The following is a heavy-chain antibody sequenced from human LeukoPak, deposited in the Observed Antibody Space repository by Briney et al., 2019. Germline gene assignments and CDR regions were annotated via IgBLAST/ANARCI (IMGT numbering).Heavy chain of an antibody. J-gene: IGHJ5*02. V-gene: IGHV4-39*01. CDR2: IYYSGST. D-gene: IGHD3-22*01. CDR3: ARHRSSSGYYDWFDP. CDR1: GGSISSSSYY. Sequence: PSETLSLTCTVSGGSISSSSYYWGWIRQPPGKGLEWIGSIYYSGSTYYNPSLKCRVTISVDTSKNQFSLKLSSVTAADTAVYYCARHRSSSGYYDWFDPWGQGTLVTVSS.